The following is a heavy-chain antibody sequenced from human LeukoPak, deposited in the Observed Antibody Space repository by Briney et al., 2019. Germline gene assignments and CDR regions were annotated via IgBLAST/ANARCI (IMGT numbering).Heavy chain of an antibody. CDR3: AKDEGTGYYGMDV. Sequence: PGRSLRLSCAASEFTFSSYGMHWVRQPPGKGLEWVAVISNEENNKYYADAVKGRFTITRDNSKTTLYLQMKSLRAEDTAVYYCAKDEGTGYYGMDVWGQGTTVTVSS. CDR1: EFTFSSYG. V-gene: IGHV3-30*18. CDR2: ISNEENNK. J-gene: IGHJ6*02. D-gene: IGHD2-8*02.